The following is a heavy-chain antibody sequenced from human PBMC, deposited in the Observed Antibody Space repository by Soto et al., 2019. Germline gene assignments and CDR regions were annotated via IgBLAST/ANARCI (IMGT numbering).Heavy chain of an antibody. D-gene: IGHD2-15*01. Sequence: EVQLVESGGGLVKPGGSLRLSCAASGFTFSSYSMNWVRQAPGKGLEWVSSISSSSSYIYYADSVKGRFTISRDNAKNSLYLQMNSLRAEDTAVYYCARDEWYCSGGSCYATNDAFDIWGQGTMVTVSS. CDR3: ARDEWYCSGGSCYATNDAFDI. J-gene: IGHJ3*02. CDR2: ISSSSSYI. CDR1: GFTFSSYS. V-gene: IGHV3-21*01.